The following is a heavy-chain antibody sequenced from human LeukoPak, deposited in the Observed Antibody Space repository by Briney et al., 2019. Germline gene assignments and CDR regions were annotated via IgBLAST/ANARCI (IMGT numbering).Heavy chain of an antibody. Sequence: GASVKVSCKASGGTFSSYAISWVRQAPGQGLKWMGGIIPIFGTANYAQKFQGRVTITADESTSTAYMELSSLRSEDTAVYYCWGGGWKKPFDYWGQGTLVTVSS. CDR2: IIPIFGTA. CDR3: WGGGWKKPFDY. V-gene: IGHV1-69*13. D-gene: IGHD2-21*01. CDR1: GGTFSSYA. J-gene: IGHJ4*02.